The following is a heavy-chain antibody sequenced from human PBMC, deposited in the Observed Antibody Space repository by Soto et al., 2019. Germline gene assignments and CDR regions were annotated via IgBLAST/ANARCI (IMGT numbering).Heavy chain of an antibody. V-gene: IGHV4-39*01. Sequence: SETLSLTCTVSGGSISSSSYYWGWFRQPPGKGLEWIGSIYYSGSTYYNPSLKSRVTISVDTSKNQFSLKLSSVTAADTAVYYCARHTSPNLWFGELLYDYYYGMDVWGQGTTVTVSS. CDR1: GGSISSSSYY. CDR2: IYYSGST. CDR3: ARHTSPNLWFGELLYDYYYGMDV. D-gene: IGHD3-10*01. J-gene: IGHJ6*02.